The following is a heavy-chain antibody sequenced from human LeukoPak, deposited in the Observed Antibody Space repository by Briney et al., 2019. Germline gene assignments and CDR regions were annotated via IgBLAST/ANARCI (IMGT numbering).Heavy chain of an antibody. J-gene: IGHJ4*02. Sequence: SVKVSCKASGGTFSSYAISWVRQAPGQGLEWMGGIIPIFGTADYAQKFQGRVTITADESTSTAYMELSSLRSEDTAVYYCARELIYRYGSYFDYWGQGTLVTVSS. V-gene: IGHV1-69*13. CDR2: IIPIFGTA. CDR3: ARELIYRYGSYFDY. CDR1: GGTFSSYA. D-gene: IGHD3-16*02.